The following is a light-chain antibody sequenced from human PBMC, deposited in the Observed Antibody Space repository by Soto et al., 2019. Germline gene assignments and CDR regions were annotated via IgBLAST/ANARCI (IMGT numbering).Light chain of an antibody. V-gene: IGKV1-5*01. CDR2: DAS. Sequence: DIQMTQSPSTLPASVGDRVTITCRASQSIGTWLAWYQQKPGKAPKLLIYDASTLESGVPSRFSGSGSGTEFTLTISSLQPDDFATYYCQQYYTYSMYTFGPGTKLEIK. J-gene: IGKJ2*01. CDR1: QSIGTW. CDR3: QQYYTYSMYT.